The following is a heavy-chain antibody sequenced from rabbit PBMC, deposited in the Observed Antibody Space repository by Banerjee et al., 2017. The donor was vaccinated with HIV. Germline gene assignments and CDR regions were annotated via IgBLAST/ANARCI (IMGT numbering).Heavy chain of an antibody. CDR2: INSNTGNT. Sequence: QSLEESGGDLVQPGASLTLTCKASGLDSSRSYDMCWVRQAPGKGLEWIACINSNTGNTVYASWAKGRFTSSKTSSTTVTLQMTSLTAADTATYFCMREGDLWGPGTLVTVS. J-gene: IGHJ4*01. V-gene: IGHV1S40*01. CDR1: GLDSSRSYD. CDR3: MREGDL.